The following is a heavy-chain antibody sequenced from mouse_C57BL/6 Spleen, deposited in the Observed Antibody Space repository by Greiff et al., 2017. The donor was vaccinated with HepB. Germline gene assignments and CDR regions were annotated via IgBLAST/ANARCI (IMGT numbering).Heavy chain of an antibody. D-gene: IGHD4-1*01. CDR2: IYPGSGNT. Sequence: QVQLKESGPELVKPGASVKISCKASGYSFTSYYIHWVKQRPGQGLEWIGWIYPGSGNTKYNEKFKGKATLTADTSSSTAYMQLSSLTSEDSAVYYCARERTVPFAYWGQGTLVTVSA. CDR1: GYSFTSYY. CDR3: ARERTVPFAY. V-gene: IGHV1-66*01. J-gene: IGHJ3*01.